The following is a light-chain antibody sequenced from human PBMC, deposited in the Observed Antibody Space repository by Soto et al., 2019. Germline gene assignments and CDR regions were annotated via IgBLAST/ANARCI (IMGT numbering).Light chain of an antibody. Sequence: EIELTQSPATLSLSPGERATITCRASQSVSSYLAWYQQKPGKAPRLLIYDASNSATGIPARFSGSGSGTDLTFTITILEPEDFAFENCQQRSNWPPQFTFGPGTKVDIK. CDR3: QQRSNWPPQFT. J-gene: IGKJ3*01. V-gene: IGKV3-11*01. CDR2: DAS. CDR1: QSVSSY.